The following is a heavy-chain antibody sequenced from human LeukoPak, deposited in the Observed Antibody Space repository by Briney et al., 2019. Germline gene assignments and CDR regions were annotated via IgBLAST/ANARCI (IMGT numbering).Heavy chain of an antibody. D-gene: IGHD6-13*01. CDR1: GGTFSSYA. CDR3: ARGVAAARSYYFDY. J-gene: IGHJ4*02. CDR2: IIPIFGTA. Sequence: SVKVSCKASGGTFSSYAISWVRQAPGQGLEWMGRIIPIFGTANYAQKFQSRVTITTDESTSTAYMELSSLRSEDTAVYYCARGVAAARSYYFDYWGQGTLVTVSS. V-gene: IGHV1-69*05.